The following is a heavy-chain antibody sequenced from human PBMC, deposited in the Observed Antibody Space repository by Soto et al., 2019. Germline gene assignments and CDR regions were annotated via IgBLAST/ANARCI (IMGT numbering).Heavy chain of an antibody. CDR1: GFTFSSYA. Sequence: GGSLRPSCAASGFTFSSYAMHWVRQAPGKGLEWVAVISYDGSNKYYADSVKGRFTISRDNSKNTLYLQMNSLRAEDTAVYYCARDRGSGLNYYGMDVWGQGTTVTVSS. CDR3: ARDRGSGLNYYGMDV. J-gene: IGHJ6*02. D-gene: IGHD3-10*01. CDR2: ISYDGSNK. V-gene: IGHV3-30-3*01.